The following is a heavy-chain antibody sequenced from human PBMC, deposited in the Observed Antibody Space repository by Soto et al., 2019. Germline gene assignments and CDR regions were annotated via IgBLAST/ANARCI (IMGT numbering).Heavy chain of an antibody. D-gene: IGHD1-26*01. V-gene: IGHV5-51*01. CDR1: GYSFISYW. CDR3: ARVVGATRGRGGGFDI. J-gene: IGHJ3*02. Sequence: EVQLVQSGAEVKKPGQSLKISCKVSGYSFISYWIGWVRQMPGKGLEWMGIIYPGDSDTRYRPSFQGQVTISADKSISTAYLQWSSLKASDSAMYYCARVVGATRGRGGGFDIWGQGTMVTVSS. CDR2: IYPGDSDT.